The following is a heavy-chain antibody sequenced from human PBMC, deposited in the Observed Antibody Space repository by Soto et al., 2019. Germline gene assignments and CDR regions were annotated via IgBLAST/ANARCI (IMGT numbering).Heavy chain of an antibody. CDR2: ISSSGSTI. Sequence: GWSLRLSCAASGFTFSSYEMNWVRQAPGKGLEWVSYISSSGSTIYYADSVKGRFTISRDNAKNSLYLQMNSLRAEDTAVYYCARGLIFGVVNTSSWAQGNLVT. J-gene: IGHJ5*02. CDR3: ARGLIFGVVNTSS. D-gene: IGHD3-3*01. CDR1: GFTFSSYE. V-gene: IGHV3-48*03.